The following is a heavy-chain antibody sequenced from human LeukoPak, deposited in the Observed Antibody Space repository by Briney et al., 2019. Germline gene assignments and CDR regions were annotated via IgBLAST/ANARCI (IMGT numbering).Heavy chain of an antibody. D-gene: IGHD3-3*01. V-gene: IGHV4-34*01. CDR2: LNHCGST. J-gene: IGHJ6*03. CDR3: ARDGYDFWSGPLGYYMDV. Sequence: SETLSLTCAVYGGSFSGYYWSWIRQPPGKRLEWIGELNHCGSTDYNPSLKSRVTISVDTSKNQFSLKLSSVTAADTAVYYCARDGYDFWSGPLGYYMDVWGKGTTVTVSS. CDR1: GGSFSGYY.